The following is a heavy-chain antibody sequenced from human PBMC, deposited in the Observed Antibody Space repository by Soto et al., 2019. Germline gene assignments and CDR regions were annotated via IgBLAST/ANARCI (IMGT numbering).Heavy chain of an antibody. CDR1: AGSFSHYY. CDR2: IKHSGSS. D-gene: IGHD6-19*01. CDR3: ARGGSSDWQVALDI. J-gene: IGHJ3*02. V-gene: IGHV4-34*01. Sequence: SETLSLTCAVYAGSFSHYYWNWIRQSPGKGLEWIGKIKHSGSSNYHPSLRSRVSISVDMSKNQFSLRLTSVTAADTAVYYCARGGSSDWQVALDIWGQGTMVT.